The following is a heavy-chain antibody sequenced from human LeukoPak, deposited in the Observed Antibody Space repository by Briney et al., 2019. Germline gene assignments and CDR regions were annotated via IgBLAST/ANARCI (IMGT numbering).Heavy chain of an antibody. D-gene: IGHD2-2*01. CDR1: GFTFSRYS. CDR2: ISSSSSYI. J-gene: IGHJ4*02. CDR3: ARVPEYCSSTSCSIDY. Sequence: PGGSLRPSCAASGFTFSRYSMNWVRQAPGKGLEWVSSISSSSSYIYYADSVKGRFTISRDNAKNSLYLQMNSLRAEDTAVYYCARVPEYCSSTSCSIDYWGQGTLVTVSS. V-gene: IGHV3-21*01.